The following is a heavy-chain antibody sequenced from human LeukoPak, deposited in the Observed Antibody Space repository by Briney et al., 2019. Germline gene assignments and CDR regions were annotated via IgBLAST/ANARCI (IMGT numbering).Heavy chain of an antibody. CDR3: ARVEIYYYYGMDV. D-gene: IGHD5-24*01. Sequence: PSETLSLTCAVSGGSISSSNWWSWVRQPPGKGLEWIAEIYHSGSTNYNPSLKSRVTISVDKSKNQFSLKLSSVTAADTAVYYCARVEIYYYYGMDVWGQGTTVTVSS. CDR1: GGSISSSNW. CDR2: IYHSGST. V-gene: IGHV4-4*02. J-gene: IGHJ6*02.